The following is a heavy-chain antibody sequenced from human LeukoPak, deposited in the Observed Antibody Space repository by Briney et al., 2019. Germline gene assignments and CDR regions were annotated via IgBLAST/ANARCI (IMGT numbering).Heavy chain of an antibody. D-gene: IGHD3-22*01. V-gene: IGHV4-59*12. Sequence: SETLSLSCTVSGGSITNDFWSWVRQPPGKGLEWIGYMYYSGSTNYHPSLKSGVTISIDTSKNQFSLKLSSVTAADTAVYYCAKVITGLYAFDIWGQGTMVTVSS. J-gene: IGHJ3*02. CDR1: GGSITNDF. CDR2: MYYSGST. CDR3: AKVITGLYAFDI.